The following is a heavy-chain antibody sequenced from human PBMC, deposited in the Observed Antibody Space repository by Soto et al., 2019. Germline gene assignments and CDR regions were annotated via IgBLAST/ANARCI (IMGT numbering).Heavy chain of an antibody. D-gene: IGHD3-10*01. Sequence: QITLKESGPTLVKPTQTLTLTCSFSGFSLTNSGVGVGWIRQPPGKALEWLAFIYWDDEKHYRPSLQSRLTVTKDTAKDQVVLTMTNMDLVATATYYCAHTRSITYYGGGGDFDYWGQGTLVIVSS. CDR3: AHTRSITYYGGGGDFDY. CDR2: IYWDDEK. CDR1: GFSLTNSGVG. V-gene: IGHV2-5*02. J-gene: IGHJ4*02.